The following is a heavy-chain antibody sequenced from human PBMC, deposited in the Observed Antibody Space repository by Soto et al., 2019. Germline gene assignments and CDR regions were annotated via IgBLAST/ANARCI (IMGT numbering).Heavy chain of an antibody. J-gene: IGHJ4*02. V-gene: IGHV2-5*02. Sequence: QITLKESGPTLVKPTRTLTLTCTFSGFSLSTTRVGVGWIRQPPGEALEWLALLYWDDDKLYSPSLKRRLTITKDTSKNPVVLTLTNMDPVDTATYYCAHSKTSGMRYYFDYWGQGTLVTVSS. CDR1: GFSLSTTRVG. CDR3: AHSKTSGMRYYFDY. CDR2: LYWDDDK.